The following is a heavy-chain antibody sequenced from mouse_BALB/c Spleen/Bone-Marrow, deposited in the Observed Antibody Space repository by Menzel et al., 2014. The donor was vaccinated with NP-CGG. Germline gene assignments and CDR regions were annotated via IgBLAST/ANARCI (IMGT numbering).Heavy chain of an antibody. CDR3: ARNGYYVYYYAMDY. CDR1: GFNIKDTY. J-gene: IGHJ4*01. Sequence: EVQLQESGAELVKPGASVKLSCTASGFNIKDTYMHWVKQRPEQGLEWIGRIDTAYGNTKYDPKFQGKATITADTSSNTAYLQLSSLTSEDTAVYYCARNGYYVYYYAMDYWGQGTAVTVSS. V-gene: IGHV14-3*02. D-gene: IGHD2-3*01. CDR2: IDTAYGNT.